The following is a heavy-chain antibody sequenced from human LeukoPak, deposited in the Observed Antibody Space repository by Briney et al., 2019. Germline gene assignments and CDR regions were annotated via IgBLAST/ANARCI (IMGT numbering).Heavy chain of an antibody. CDR2: INPNSGGT. D-gene: IGHD3-22*01. CDR3: ARGARDYYDSSGYYTY. J-gene: IGHJ4*02. V-gene: IGHV1-2*06. CDR1: GYTFIGYY. Sequence: ASVKVSCKASGYTFIGYYMHWVRQAPGQGLEWMGRINPNSGGTNYAQKFQGRVTMTRDTSISTAYMELSRLRSDDTAVYYCARGARDYYDSSGYYTYWGQGTLVTVSS.